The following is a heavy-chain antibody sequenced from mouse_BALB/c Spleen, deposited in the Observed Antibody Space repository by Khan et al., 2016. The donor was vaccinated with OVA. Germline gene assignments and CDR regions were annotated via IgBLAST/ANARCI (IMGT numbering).Heavy chain of an antibody. CDR1: GYNFTNNG. Sequence: QIQLVQSGPELKKPGETVKISCKASGYNFTNNGLNWVRQVPGKGLKWMGWINTSTGKPTYADDFRGRFAFSLETSASTAYLQINSLTDEDTATYFCARFGYSRTTSYWGQGTSVTVSS. D-gene: IGHD1-1*01. J-gene: IGHJ4*01. CDR3: ARFGYSRTTSY. CDR2: INTSTGKP. V-gene: IGHV9-3-1*01.